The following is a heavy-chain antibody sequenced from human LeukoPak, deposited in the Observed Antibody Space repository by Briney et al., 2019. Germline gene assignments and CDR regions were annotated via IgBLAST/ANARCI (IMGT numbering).Heavy chain of an antibody. CDR3: ARRSAPNYNDY. CDR1: GYTFTGYY. D-gene: IGHD3-10*01. Sequence: ASVKVSCKASGYTFTGYYMHWVRQAPGQGLEWMGWINPNSGGTNYAQKFQDRVTMTRDTSISTAYMELRRLRSDDTAVYYCARRSAPNYNDYWGQGTLVTVSS. V-gene: IGHV1-2*02. CDR2: INPNSGGT. J-gene: IGHJ4*02.